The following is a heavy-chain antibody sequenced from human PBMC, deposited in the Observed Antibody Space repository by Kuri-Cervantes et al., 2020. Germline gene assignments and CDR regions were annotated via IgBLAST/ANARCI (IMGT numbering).Heavy chain of an antibody. CDR3: VREGAGIAVAEESY. J-gene: IGHJ4*02. CDR2: IRSKAYGGTT. V-gene: IGHV3-49*04. CDR1: GFTFGDYA. D-gene: IGHD6-19*01. Sequence: GGSLRLSCTASGFTFGDYAMSWVRQAPGKGLEWVGFIRSKAYGGTTEYAASVKGRFTISRDDSKSIAYLQMNSLRAEDTGVYYCVREGAGIAVAEESYWGQGTLVTVSS.